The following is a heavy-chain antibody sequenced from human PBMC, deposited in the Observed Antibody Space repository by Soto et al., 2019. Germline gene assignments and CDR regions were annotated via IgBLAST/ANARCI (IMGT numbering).Heavy chain of an antibody. D-gene: IGHD6-13*01. V-gene: IGHV5-51*01. CDR1: GYSFTTYW. J-gene: IGHJ4*02. Sequence: ESLKISCKASGYSFTTYWIGWVRQMPGKGLEWMGIIYPGDSDTRYSPSFQGQVTISADKSISTAYLPWSSLKASDSAMFYCARKDIAGNSVDFWGQGALVTVSS. CDR2: IYPGDSDT. CDR3: ARKDIAGNSVDF.